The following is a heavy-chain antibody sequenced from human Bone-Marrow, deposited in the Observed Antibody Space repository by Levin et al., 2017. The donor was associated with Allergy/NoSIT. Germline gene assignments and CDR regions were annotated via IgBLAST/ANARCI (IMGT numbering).Heavy chain of an antibody. D-gene: IGHD3-10*01. V-gene: IGHV1-8*01. J-gene: IGHJ4*02. CDR1: GYSFTRYD. CDR2: MNPNSGNT. Sequence: ASVKVSCKASGYSFTRYDINWLRQAHGQGLEWMGYMNPNSGNTGYALKFQGRVAMTRDTSISTAYMEMSRLTTDDTAVYYCVRDLEGSTSGYGYWGQGTLVTVSS. CDR3: VRDLEGSTSGYGY.